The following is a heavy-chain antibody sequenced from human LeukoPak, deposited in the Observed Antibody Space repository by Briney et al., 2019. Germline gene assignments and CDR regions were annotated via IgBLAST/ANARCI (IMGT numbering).Heavy chain of an antibody. J-gene: IGHJ5*02. V-gene: IGHV4-30-4*07. CDR2: IYYSGST. Sequence: SETLSLTCAVSGGSISSGGYSWSWIRQPPGKGLEWMGYIYYSGSTYYNPSLKSRVTISVDTSKNQFSLKLSSVTAADTAVYYCARHYYDSSGYSPWGQGTLVTVSS. CDR1: GGSISSGGYS. D-gene: IGHD3-22*01. CDR3: ARHYYDSSGYSP.